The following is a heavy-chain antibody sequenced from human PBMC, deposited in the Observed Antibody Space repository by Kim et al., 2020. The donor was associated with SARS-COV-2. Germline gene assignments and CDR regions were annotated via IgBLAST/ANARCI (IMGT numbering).Heavy chain of an antibody. CDR1: GLTFSSYA. Sequence: GGSLRLSCAASGLTFSSYAMSWVRQAPGKGLEWVSAISGSGGSTYYADSVKGRFTISRDNSKNTLYLQMNSLRAEDTAVYYCAKGVGVVVRGVKEWFDPWGQGTPVTVSS. J-gene: IGHJ5*02. D-gene: IGHD3-10*01. CDR2: ISGSGGST. V-gene: IGHV3-23*01. CDR3: AKGVGVVVRGVKEWFDP.